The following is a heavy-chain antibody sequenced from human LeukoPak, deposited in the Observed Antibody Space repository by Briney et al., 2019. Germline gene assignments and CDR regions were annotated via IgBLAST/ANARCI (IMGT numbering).Heavy chain of an antibody. CDR1: GFTFSHYD. CDR2: ISSSGSSI. V-gene: IGHV3-48*01. D-gene: IGHD3-9*01. Sequence: PGGSLRLSCAASGFTFSHYDMNWVRQAPGKGLEWISYISSSGSSIHYADSVKGRFTISRDNSKNTLYLQMNTLRAEDTAVYYCARSRLVIPHAFDIWGQGTMVTVSS. CDR3: ARSRLVIPHAFDI. J-gene: IGHJ3*02.